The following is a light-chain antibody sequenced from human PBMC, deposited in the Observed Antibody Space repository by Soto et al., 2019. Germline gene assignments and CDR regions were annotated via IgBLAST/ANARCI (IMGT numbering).Light chain of an antibody. Sequence: QSALTQPASVSGSPGQSITISCTGTSSDVGSYDLVSWYQQHPGKAPQLIIYEATKRPSGVSNRFSGSKSGNTASLTISGLQAEDEADYYCCSYGGSSTLMIFGGGTKVTVL. CDR1: SSDVGSYDL. J-gene: IGLJ2*01. CDR2: EAT. V-gene: IGLV2-23*01. CDR3: CSYGGSSTLMI.